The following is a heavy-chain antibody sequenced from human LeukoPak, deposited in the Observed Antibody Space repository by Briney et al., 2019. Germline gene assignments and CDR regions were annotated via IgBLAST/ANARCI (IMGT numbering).Heavy chain of an antibody. D-gene: IGHD6-19*01. J-gene: IGHJ4*02. CDR2: ISSSSSDI. V-gene: IGHV3-21*01. Sequence: GGSLRLFRGASGFTFSSYSMNWVRQASGKGLEGVSSISSSSSDIYYAEKVKGRLTISRDNAKDTLYLQMNSLRAEDTAVYYCASFSGWPHFDYWGQGTLVTVSS. CDR3: ASFSGWPHFDY. CDR1: GFTFSSYS.